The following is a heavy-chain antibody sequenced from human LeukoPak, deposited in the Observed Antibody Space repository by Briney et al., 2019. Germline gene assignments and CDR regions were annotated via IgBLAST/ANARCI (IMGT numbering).Heavy chain of an antibody. D-gene: IGHD2-15*01. V-gene: IGHV1-2*02. Sequence: ASLKVSCKASGYTFIDYYMHWVRQAPGQGLEWMGWINPNSGGTNYAQKFQGRVTMTRDTSISTAYMELGRLRSDDTAVYYCARDLAGAVVAATRFGYYYYYMDVWGKGTTVTVSS. CDR1: GYTFIDYY. J-gene: IGHJ6*03. CDR3: ARDLAGAVVAATRFGYYYYYMDV. CDR2: INPNSGGT.